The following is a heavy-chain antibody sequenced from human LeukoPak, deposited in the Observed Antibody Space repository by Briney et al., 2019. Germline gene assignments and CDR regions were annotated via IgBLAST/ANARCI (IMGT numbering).Heavy chain of an antibody. CDR3: ARTGVIVGADY. CDR2: INPSGGST. Sequence: ASVKVSCKASGYTFTSYYMHWVRQAPGQGLEWMGIINPSGGSTSYAQKFQGRVTMTRDMSTSTVYMELSSLRSEDTAVYYCARTGVIVGADYWGQGTLVTVSS. V-gene: IGHV1-46*01. D-gene: IGHD1-26*01. J-gene: IGHJ4*02. CDR1: GYTFTSYY.